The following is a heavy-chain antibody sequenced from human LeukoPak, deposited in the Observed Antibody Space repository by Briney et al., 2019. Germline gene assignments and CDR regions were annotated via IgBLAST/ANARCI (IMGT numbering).Heavy chain of an antibody. CDR3: ARMTGSGSYDHDTWFDP. CDR1: GYTFINNG. V-gene: IGHV1-18*01. Sequence: ASVKVSCKASGYTFINNGISWVRQAPGQGLEWMGWISPDNGNTNYAQKIQGRVTMTTDTSTSTAYMELRSLRSDDTAIYYCARMTGSGSYDHDTWFDPWGQGTLVTVSS. J-gene: IGHJ5*02. D-gene: IGHD3-10*01. CDR2: ISPDNGNT.